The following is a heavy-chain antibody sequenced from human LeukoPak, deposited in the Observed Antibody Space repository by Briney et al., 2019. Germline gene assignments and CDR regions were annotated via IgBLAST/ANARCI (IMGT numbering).Heavy chain of an antibody. CDR2: ISHDNTNK. CDR3: ARDSSTRWEGGVFDL. D-gene: IGHD2-2*01. J-gene: IGHJ4*02. Sequence: GGSLRLSCAASGVTFNTYSMNWVRQAPGKGLEWVSYISHDNTNKYYADSVKGRFTISRDNANNSLYLQMNSLRAEDTAIYYCARDSSTRWEGGVFDLWGQGTRVTVRS. CDR1: GVTFNTYS. V-gene: IGHV3-21*06.